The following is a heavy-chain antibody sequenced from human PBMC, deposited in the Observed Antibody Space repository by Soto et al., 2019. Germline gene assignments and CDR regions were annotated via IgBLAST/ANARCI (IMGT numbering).Heavy chain of an antibody. CDR3: ATQTISHTWGV. CDR1: GAPITTTKW. Sequence: QEQPQESGPGLVKPSETLSLTCTVSGAPITTTKWWAWVRLPPGKALEWIGELSREGNRNSNPSLEGRFIMSLDQSKNHFSLKLTSVTAADTAIYYCATQTISHTWGVWGRGTSVIVSS. CDR2: LSREGNR. J-gene: IGHJ6*02. V-gene: IGHV4-4*02. D-gene: IGHD3-16*01.